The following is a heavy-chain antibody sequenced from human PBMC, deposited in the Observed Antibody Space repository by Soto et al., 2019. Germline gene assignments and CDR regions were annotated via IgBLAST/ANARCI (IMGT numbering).Heavy chain of an antibody. D-gene: IGHD3-10*01. J-gene: IGHJ6*02. Sequence: SETLSLTCAVYGGSFSGYYWSWIRQPPGKGLEWIGEINHSGSTNYNPSLKSRVTISVDTSKNQLSLKLSSVTAADTAVYYCARGCYYGSGSYYIKPRYYYYYGMDVWGQGTTVT. V-gene: IGHV4-34*01. CDR1: GGSFSGYY. CDR3: ARGCYYGSGSYYIKPRYYYYYGMDV. CDR2: INHSGST.